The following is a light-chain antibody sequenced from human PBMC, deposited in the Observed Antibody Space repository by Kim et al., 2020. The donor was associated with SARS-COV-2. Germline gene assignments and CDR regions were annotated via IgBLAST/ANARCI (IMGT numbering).Light chain of an antibody. CDR2: DAS. Sequence: SLSPGERATLSCSASQSVSSSLAWYQQNPGQAPRLLIYDASNRATGVPARFSGSGSGTDFTLTISSLEPEDFAVYYCQLRSNWLYTFGQGTKLEI. CDR3: QLRSNWLYT. J-gene: IGKJ2*01. CDR1: QSVSSS. V-gene: IGKV3-11*01.